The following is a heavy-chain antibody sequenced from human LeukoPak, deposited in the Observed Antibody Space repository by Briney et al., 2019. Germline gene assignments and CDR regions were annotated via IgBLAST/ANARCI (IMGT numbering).Heavy chain of an antibody. CDR1: GYTFTDYF. J-gene: IGHJ4*02. V-gene: IGHV1-2*02. CDR3: ASGTTVVTPFDY. D-gene: IGHD4-23*01. CDR2: INPNTGGT. Sequence: ASVKVSCKASGYTFTDYFLHWVRQAPGQGLEWMGWINPNTGGTNYAQIFQGRVTMTRDTSISTAYMELSRLRSDDTAVYYCASGTTVVTPFDYWGQGTLVTVSS.